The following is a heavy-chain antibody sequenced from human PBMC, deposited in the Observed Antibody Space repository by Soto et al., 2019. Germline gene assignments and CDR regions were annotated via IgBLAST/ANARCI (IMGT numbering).Heavy chain of an antibody. J-gene: IGHJ6*03. V-gene: IGHV1-18*01. CDR3: ARGVYVGVTGYYYYYMDV. D-gene: IGHD3-10*02. Sequence: GASVKVSCKASGYTFTSYGSSWVRQAPGRGLEWMGWISAYNGNTNYAQKLQGRVTMTTDTSTSTAYMELRSLRSDDTAVYYCARGVYVGVTGYYYYYMDVWGKGTTVTVSS. CDR1: GYTFTSYG. CDR2: ISAYNGNT.